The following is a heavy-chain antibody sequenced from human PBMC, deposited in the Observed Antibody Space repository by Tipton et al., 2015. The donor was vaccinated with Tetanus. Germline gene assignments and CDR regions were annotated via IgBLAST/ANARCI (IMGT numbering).Heavy chain of an antibody. D-gene: IGHD3-22*01. Sequence: TLSLTCTVSGDSISSGDYYWSWIRQPPGKGLEWIGYIYNSGSTYYNPSLKSRITISVATSKSQFSLNLSSVTAADTAVYYCAREGYCCDGSSYYYYFDCWGQGTLVTVSS. V-gene: IGHV4-30-4*01. CDR2: IYNSGST. CDR3: AREGYCCDGSSYYYYFDC. CDR1: GDSISSGDYY. J-gene: IGHJ4*02.